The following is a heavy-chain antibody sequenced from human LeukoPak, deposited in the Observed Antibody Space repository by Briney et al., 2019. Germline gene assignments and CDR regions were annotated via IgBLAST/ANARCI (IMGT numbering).Heavy chain of an antibody. CDR1: GYTFTGYH. Sequence: ASMKVSCKASGYTFTGYHIHWVRQAPGQGLEWMGRINPYSGDTNFAQKFQGRVTMTRDTSITTAYMDLSSLTPDDPAVNFCARDQGSLTRSWYTGYWGQGTQVTVSS. J-gene: IGHJ4*02. CDR3: ARDQGSLTRSWYTGY. D-gene: IGHD6-13*01. CDR2: INPYSGDT. V-gene: IGHV1-2*06.